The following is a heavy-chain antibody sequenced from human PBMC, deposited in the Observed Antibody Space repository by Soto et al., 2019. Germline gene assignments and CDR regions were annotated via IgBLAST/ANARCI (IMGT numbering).Heavy chain of an antibody. V-gene: IGHV3-30*18. CDR1: GFTFGRCA. J-gene: IGHJ4*02. CDR3: AKHMDDSGYFYVEGADH. D-gene: IGHD3-22*01. Sequence: GSLRLSCVASGFTFGRCAMHWVRQPPGRGLEWVAVISYTGANTYYVGSVRGRFTISRDNSKNTLYLQMNSLRAEDTAMYYCAKHMDDSGYFYVEGADHWGQGTLVTIS. CDR2: ISYTGANT.